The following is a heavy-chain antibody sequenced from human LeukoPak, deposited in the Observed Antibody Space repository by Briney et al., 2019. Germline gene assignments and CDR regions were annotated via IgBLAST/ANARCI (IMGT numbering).Heavy chain of an antibody. Sequence: ASVKVSCKASGGTFSSYAISWVRQATGQGLEWMGWMNPNSGNTGYAQKFQGRVTMTRNTSISTAYMELSSLRPEDTAVYYCARGPLGLWGQGTLVTVSS. V-gene: IGHV1-8*02. CDR2: MNPNSGNT. CDR3: ARGPLGL. CDR1: GGTFSSYA. J-gene: IGHJ4*02. D-gene: IGHD3/OR15-3a*01.